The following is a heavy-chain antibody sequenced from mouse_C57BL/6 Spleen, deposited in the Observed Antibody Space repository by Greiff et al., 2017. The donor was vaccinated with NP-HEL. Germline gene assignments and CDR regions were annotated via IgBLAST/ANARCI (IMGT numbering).Heavy chain of an antibody. J-gene: IGHJ3*01. CDR1: GYTFTSYW. V-gene: IGHV1-55*01. D-gene: IGHD1-1*01. CDR3: AREGYGSSHSWFAY. Sequence: VQLQQSGAELVKPGASVKMSCKASGYTFTSYWITWVKQRPGQGLEWIGDIYPGSGSTNYNEKFKSKATLTVDTSSSTAYMQLSSLTSEDSAVYYGAREGYGSSHSWFAYWGQGTLVTVSA. CDR2: IYPGSGST.